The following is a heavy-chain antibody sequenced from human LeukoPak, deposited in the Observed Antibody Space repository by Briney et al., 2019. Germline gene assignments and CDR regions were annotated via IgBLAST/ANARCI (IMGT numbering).Heavy chain of an antibody. Sequence: ASVKVSCKASGGTFSSYAISWVRQAPEQGLEWMGGIIPIFGTANYAQKFQGRVTITTDESTSTAYMELSSLRSEDTAVYYCARDFNVAGISFGWFDPWGQGTLVTVSS. CDR2: IIPIFGTA. J-gene: IGHJ5*02. CDR3: ARDFNVAGISFGWFDP. D-gene: IGHD6-19*01. CDR1: GGTFSSYA. V-gene: IGHV1-69*05.